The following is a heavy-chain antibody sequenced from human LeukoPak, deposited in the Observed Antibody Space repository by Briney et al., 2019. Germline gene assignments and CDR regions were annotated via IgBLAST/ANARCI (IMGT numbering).Heavy chain of an antibody. J-gene: IGHJ4*02. CDR3: ASSQGYCRGGRCTDY. D-gene: IGHD2-15*01. Sequence: PSETLSLTCTVSGGSISSSSYYWGWIRQPPGKGLEWIGSIYYSGSTYYNPSLKSRVTISVDTSKNQFSLKLSSVTAADTAVYYCASSQGYCRGGRCTDYWGQGTLVSVSS. CDR1: GGSISSSSYY. CDR2: IYYSGST. V-gene: IGHV4-39*07.